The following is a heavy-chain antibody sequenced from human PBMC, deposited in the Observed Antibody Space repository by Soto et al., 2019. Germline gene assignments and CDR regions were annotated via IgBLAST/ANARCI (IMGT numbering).Heavy chain of an antibody. CDR1: GYTFTSYG. Sequence: GASVKVSCKASGYTFTSYGISWVRQAPGQGLEWMGWISAYNGNTNYAQKLQGRVTMTTDTSTSTAYMELRSLRSDDTAVYYCARGVGNGRITIFGVVTLFDYWGQGTLVTVSS. V-gene: IGHV1-18*01. CDR3: ARGVGNGRITIFGVVTLFDY. D-gene: IGHD3-3*01. J-gene: IGHJ4*02. CDR2: ISAYNGNT.